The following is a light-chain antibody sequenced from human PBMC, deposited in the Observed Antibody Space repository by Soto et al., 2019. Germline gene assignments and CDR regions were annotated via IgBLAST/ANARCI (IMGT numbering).Light chain of an antibody. CDR2: GAS. Sequence: EIVLTQSPGTLSLSPGERATLSCRASQSVSTNYLAWYQQKPGQAPRLLIYGASSRATGIPDRFSGSGSGTDFALTISRLEPEDFAVYHCQQYGGSPWTFGQGTKVAIK. V-gene: IGKV3-20*01. CDR1: QSVSTNY. J-gene: IGKJ1*01. CDR3: QQYGGSPWT.